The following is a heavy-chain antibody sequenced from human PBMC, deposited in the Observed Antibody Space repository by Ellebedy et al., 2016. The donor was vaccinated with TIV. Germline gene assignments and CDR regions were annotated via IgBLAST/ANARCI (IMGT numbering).Heavy chain of an antibody. CDR1: GYTLTELS. CDR2: FDPEDGET. CDR3: ATSPQLLVRFFDY. V-gene: IGHV1-24*01. Sequence: ASVKVSXKVSGYTLTELSMHWVRQAPGKGLEWMGGFDPEDGETIYAQKFQGRVTMTEDTSTDTAYMELRSLRSEDTAVYYCATSPQLLVRFFDYWGQGTLVTVSS. D-gene: IGHD2-2*01. J-gene: IGHJ4*02.